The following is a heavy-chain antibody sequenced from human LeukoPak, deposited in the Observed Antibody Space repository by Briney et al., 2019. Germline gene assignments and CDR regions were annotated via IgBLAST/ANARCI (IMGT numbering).Heavy chain of an antibody. V-gene: IGHV3-30*04. D-gene: IGHD2-21*01. Sequence: PGGSLRLSCAPSGFKFDTYAMHWVRQAPGKGLEWVALISYDGGNIYYGDSVRGRFTISRDNDNNMLYLQMNSLRAEDTAVYYCAKGKGIAQLGYSYYFDYWGQGTLVTVSS. J-gene: IGHJ4*02. CDR3: AKGKGIAQLGYSYYFDY. CDR1: GFKFDTYA. CDR2: ISYDGGNI.